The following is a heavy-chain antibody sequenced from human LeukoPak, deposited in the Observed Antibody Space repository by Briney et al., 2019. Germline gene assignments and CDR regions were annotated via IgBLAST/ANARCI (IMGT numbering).Heavy chain of an antibody. CDR2: IYYSGST. CDR3: ARFGPYDFWCGYYLSNWFDP. J-gene: IGHJ5*02. CDR1: GGSISSYY. D-gene: IGHD3-3*01. V-gene: IGHV4-59*01. Sequence: SETLSLTCTVSGGSISSYYWSWIRQPPGKGLEWIGYIYYSGSTNYNPSLKSRVTISVDTSKNQFSLKLSSVTAADTAVYYCARFGPYDFWCGYYLSNWFDPWGQGTLVTVSS.